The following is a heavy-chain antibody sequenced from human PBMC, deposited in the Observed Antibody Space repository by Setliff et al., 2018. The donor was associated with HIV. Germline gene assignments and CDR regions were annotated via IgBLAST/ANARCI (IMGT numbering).Heavy chain of an antibody. Sequence: GESLRLSCAASGFTLSDYEMNWVRQAPGKGLEWVSYISSSGGSLYYGASVKGRFSISRDNAKNSLYLEMNSLRVEDTAIYYCVREGLWFGESHWGQGTLVTVSS. D-gene: IGHD3-10*01. CDR1: GFTLSDYE. CDR3: VREGLWFGESH. V-gene: IGHV3-48*03. CDR2: ISSSGGSL. J-gene: IGHJ4*02.